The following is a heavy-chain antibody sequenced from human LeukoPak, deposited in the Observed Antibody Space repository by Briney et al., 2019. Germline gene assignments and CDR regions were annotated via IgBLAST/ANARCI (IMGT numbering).Heavy chain of an antibody. CDR3: ARDCSSTSCSSFDP. Sequence: SVKVSCKASGGTFSSYAISWVRQAPGQGLEWMGGIIPILGTANYAQKFQGRVTITADKSTSTAYMELSSLRSEDTAVYYCARDCSSTSCSSFDPWGQGTLVTVSS. V-gene: IGHV1-69*06. J-gene: IGHJ5*02. CDR1: GGTFSSYA. D-gene: IGHD2-2*01. CDR2: IIPILGTA.